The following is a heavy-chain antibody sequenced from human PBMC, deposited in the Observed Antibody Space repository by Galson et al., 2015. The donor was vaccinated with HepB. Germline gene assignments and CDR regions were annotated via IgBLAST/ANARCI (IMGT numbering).Heavy chain of an antibody. J-gene: IGHJ2*01. D-gene: IGHD5-18*01. CDR2: IYPGDSDT. CDR3: ARREYSYNYEGWYFDL. CDR1: GYIFTSYW. Sequence: QSGAEVKKPGESLKISCKGSGYIFTSYWIGWVRQMPGKGLEWMGIIYPGDSDTRYSPSSQGQVTISADKSISTAYLQWSSLKASDTAIYYCARREYSYNYEGWYFDLWGRGTLVTVSS. V-gene: IGHV5-51*01.